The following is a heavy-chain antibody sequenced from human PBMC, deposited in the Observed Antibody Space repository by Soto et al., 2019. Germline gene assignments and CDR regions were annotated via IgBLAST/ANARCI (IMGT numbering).Heavy chain of an antibody. CDR1: GGTFNTFP. D-gene: IGHD6-13*01. Sequence: QVQLEQSGAEVKKPGSSVKVSCKASGGTFNTFPISWVRQAPGQGLEWIGGMIPIFETAKYAQRLQDRLTITADESTRTAYMELSRLTSDDTAIYFCATSTSSSWQNDYWGLGTLVVVSS. CDR3: ATSTSSSWQNDY. V-gene: IGHV1-69*01. J-gene: IGHJ4*02. CDR2: MIPIFETA.